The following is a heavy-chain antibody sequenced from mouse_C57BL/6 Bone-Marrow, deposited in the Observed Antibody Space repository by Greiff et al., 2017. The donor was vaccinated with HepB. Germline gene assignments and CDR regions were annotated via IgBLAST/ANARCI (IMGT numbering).Heavy chain of an antibody. Sequence: QVQLQQSGPELVKPGASVKLSCKASGYTFTSYDINWVKQRPGQGLEWIGWIYPRDGSTKYNAKFKGKATLTVDKSSSTAYMELRSLTSENSAVYYCAHGPYFDYWGQGTTLTVSS. CDR1: GYTFTSYD. V-gene: IGHV1-85*01. CDR3: AHGPYFDY. CDR2: IYPRDGST. J-gene: IGHJ2*01. D-gene: IGHD1-2*01.